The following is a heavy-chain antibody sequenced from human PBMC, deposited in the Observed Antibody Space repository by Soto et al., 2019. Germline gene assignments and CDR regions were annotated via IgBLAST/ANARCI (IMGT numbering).Heavy chain of an antibody. J-gene: IGHJ6*02. CDR3: ARGTMLRGPGYYYAMDV. CDR2: IYKSGRS. Sequence: SETLSLTCTVSGDCISRNGYFWTWIRQHPGKGLEWIGSIYKSGRSYYNPSLKSRVIISVDTSKNHFSLNLTAVTAADTAVYYCARGTMLRGPGYYYAMDVWGQGTTVTVSS. V-gene: IGHV4-31*03. D-gene: IGHD3-10*01. CDR1: GDCISRNGYF.